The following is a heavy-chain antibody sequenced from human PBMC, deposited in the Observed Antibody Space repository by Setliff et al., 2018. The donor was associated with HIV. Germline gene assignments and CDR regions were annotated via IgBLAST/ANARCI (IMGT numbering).Heavy chain of an antibody. CDR1: GGSFSGHF. V-gene: IGHV4-34*01. CDR3: ASLLVFPAGGLFDF. Sequence: SETLSLTCAVYGGSFSGHFWTWIRQPPGKGLEWIGNINPNGDTNYNYISSMKGRLTLSLDTSKNQFSLTLRSVTAADTAVYYCASLLVFPAGGLFDFWGHGNQVTVSS. J-gene: IGHJ4*01. D-gene: IGHD1-26*01. CDR2: INPNGDT.